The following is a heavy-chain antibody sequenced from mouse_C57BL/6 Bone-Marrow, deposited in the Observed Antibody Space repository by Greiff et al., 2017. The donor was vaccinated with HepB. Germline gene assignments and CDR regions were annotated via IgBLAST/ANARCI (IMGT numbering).Heavy chain of an antibody. CDR2: IYPGDGNT. D-gene: IGHD4-1*01. CDR1: GYAFSSYW. Sequence: QVQLQQSGAELVKPGASVKISCKASGYAFSSYWMNWVKQSPGKGLEWIGQIYPGDGNTNYNGKFKGKATLTADKSSSTAYMQLSSLTSEDSAVYFCARGPLLTYYFDYWGQGTTLTVSS. J-gene: IGHJ2*01. V-gene: IGHV1-80*01. CDR3: ARGPLLTYYFDY.